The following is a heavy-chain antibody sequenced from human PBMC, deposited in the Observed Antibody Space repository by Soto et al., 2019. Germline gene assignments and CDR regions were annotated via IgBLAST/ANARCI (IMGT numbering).Heavy chain of an antibody. CDR3: ARRDSSTGYYFDY. CDR1: GGSLSGYY. V-gene: IGHV4-34*01. CDR2: INHSGST. D-gene: IGHD6-13*01. Sequence: SETLSLTCAVYGGSLSGYYWSWIRQPPGKGLEWIGEINHSGSTNYNPSLKSRVTISVDTSKNQFSLKLSSVTAADTAVYYCARRDSSTGYYFDYWGQGTLVTVSS. J-gene: IGHJ4*02.